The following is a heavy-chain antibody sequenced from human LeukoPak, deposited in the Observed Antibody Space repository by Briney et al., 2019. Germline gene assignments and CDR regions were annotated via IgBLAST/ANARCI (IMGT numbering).Heavy chain of an antibody. CDR2: IYYSGST. D-gene: IGHD6-13*01. CDR1: GGSISSYY. Sequence: KPSETLSLTCTVSGGSISSYYWSWIRQPPGKGLEWIGYIYYSGSTNYNPSLKSRVTISVDTSKNQFSQKLSSVTAADTAVYYCARVYYSSSYDYWYFDLWGRGTLVTVSS. J-gene: IGHJ2*01. V-gene: IGHV4-59*01. CDR3: ARVYYSSSYDYWYFDL.